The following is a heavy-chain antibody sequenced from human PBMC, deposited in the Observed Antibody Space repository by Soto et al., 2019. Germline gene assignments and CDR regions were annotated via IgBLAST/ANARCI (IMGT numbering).Heavy chain of an antibody. CDR1: GCSISSGGYY. J-gene: IGHJ4*02. V-gene: IGHV4-31*03. CDR3: ARSGYSYGPNPLLY. CDR2: IYYSGST. Sequence: PSETLSLTFTVSGCSISSGGYYWSWIRQHPGKGLEWIGYIYYSGSTYYNPYLKIRVTISVDTSKNQFSLKLSSVTAADTAVYYCARSGYSYGPNPLLYWGQGTLVTVS. D-gene: IGHD5-18*01.